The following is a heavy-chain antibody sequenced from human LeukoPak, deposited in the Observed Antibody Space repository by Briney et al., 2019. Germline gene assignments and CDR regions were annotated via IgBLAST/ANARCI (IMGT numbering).Heavy chain of an antibody. J-gene: IGHJ5*02. CDR3: AKSSDWGFDP. Sequence: HPGGSLRLSCAASGFTFSSHGMHWVRQAPGKGLQWVTFIRYDGSNDYYADSVKGRFTISKDNSKNTVYLQMNSLRPEDTALYYCAKSSDWGFDPWGQGTLVIVSS. V-gene: IGHV3-30*02. D-gene: IGHD3-9*01. CDR1: GFTFSSHG. CDR2: IRYDGSND.